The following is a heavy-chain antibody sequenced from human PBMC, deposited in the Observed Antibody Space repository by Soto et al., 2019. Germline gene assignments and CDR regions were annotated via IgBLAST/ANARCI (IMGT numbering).Heavy chain of an antibody. CDR3: ASPYYDFWSGYSTNMDV. Sequence: LSLTCTVSGGSISISSYYWGWIRQPPGKGLEWIGSIYYSGSTYYNPSLKSRVTISVDTSKNQFSLKLSSVTAADTAVYYCASPYYDFWSGYSTNMDVWGKGTTVTVSS. CDR1: GGSISISSYY. D-gene: IGHD3-3*01. V-gene: IGHV4-39*01. J-gene: IGHJ6*03. CDR2: IYYSGST.